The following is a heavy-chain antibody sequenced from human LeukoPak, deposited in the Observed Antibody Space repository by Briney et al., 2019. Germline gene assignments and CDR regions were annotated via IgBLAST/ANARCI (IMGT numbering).Heavy chain of an antibody. V-gene: IGHV3-30*02. CDR1: GFTFSSDG. D-gene: IGHD5-24*01. Sequence: GGSLRLSCATSGFTFSSDGIHWVRQAPGKGVEWVSIISYDANAKHYADSVKGRFLISRDNTKNTVYLEMSSLRPEDTAVYYCAKGMSRDSYYFDYWGQGTLVTVSS. CDR2: ISYDANAK. J-gene: IGHJ4*02. CDR3: AKGMSRDSYYFDY.